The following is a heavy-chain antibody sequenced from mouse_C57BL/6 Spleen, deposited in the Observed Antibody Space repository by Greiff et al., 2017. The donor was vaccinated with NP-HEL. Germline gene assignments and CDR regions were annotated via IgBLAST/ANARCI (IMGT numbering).Heavy chain of an antibody. Sequence: QVQLQQSGAELARPGASVKLSCKASGYTFTSYGISWVKQRTGQGLEWIGETYPRSGNTYYNEKFKGKATLTADKSSSTAYMELRSLTSEDSAVYFCARGGTGTAWFAYWGQGTLVTVSA. V-gene: IGHV1-81*01. CDR2: TYPRSGNT. CDR3: ARGGTGTAWFAY. D-gene: IGHD4-1*01. J-gene: IGHJ3*01. CDR1: GYTFTSYG.